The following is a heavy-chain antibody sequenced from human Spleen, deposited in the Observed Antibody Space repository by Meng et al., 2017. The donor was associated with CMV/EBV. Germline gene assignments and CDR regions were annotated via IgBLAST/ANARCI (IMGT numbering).Heavy chain of an antibody. J-gene: IGHJ6*02. V-gene: IGHV4-39*07. CDR3: ARLRRIPAANQYYYGMDV. CDR2: IYFSGSN. Sequence: SETLSLTCTVSGDSISTSSYYGAWIRQSPGKGLEWIGSIYFSGSNSYNPSLESRVTISLVTSKNQFSLKMPSVTAADTAVYYCARLRRIPAANQYYYGMDVWGQGTTVTVSS. D-gene: IGHD2-2*01. CDR1: GDSISTSSYY.